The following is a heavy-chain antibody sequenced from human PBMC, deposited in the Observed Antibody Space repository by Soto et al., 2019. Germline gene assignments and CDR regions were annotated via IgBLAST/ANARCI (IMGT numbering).Heavy chain of an antibody. Sequence: EVQLVESGGGLVQPGGSLRLSCAASGFTVSSDYISWVRQAPGKGLEWVSVIYSGGSTYYADSVKGRFTISRDNSKNTLYLQMNTLRAEDTAVYYCARDPRYRNGMDVWGQGTTVTVSS. CDR3: ARDPRYRNGMDV. CDR2: IYSGGST. D-gene: IGHD5-12*01. CDR1: GFTVSSDY. J-gene: IGHJ6*02. V-gene: IGHV3-66*01.